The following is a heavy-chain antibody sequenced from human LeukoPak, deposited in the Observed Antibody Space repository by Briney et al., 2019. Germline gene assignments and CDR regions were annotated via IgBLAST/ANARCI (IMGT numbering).Heavy chain of an antibody. CDR3: ARDRAVAGLCDY. CDR2: ISGSGGST. J-gene: IGHJ4*02. Sequence: GGSLRLSCAASGFTVSNNYMSWVRQAPGKGLEWVSAISGSGGSTYYADSVKGRFTISRDNSKNTLYLQMNSLRVEDTAVYYCARDRAVAGLCDYWGQGTLVTVSS. V-gene: IGHV3-23*01. D-gene: IGHD6-19*01. CDR1: GFTVSNNY.